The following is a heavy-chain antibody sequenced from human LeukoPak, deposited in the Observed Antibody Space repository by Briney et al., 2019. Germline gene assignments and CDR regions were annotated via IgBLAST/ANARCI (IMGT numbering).Heavy chain of an antibody. D-gene: IGHD3-16*01. CDR2: IKQDGSEK. V-gene: IGHV3-7*01. J-gene: IGHJ6*02. CDR1: GFTFSSYW. Sequence: GGSLRLSCAASGFTFSSYWMSWVRQAPGKGLEWVANIKQDGSEKYYVDSVKGRFTISRDNAKNSPYLQMNSLRAEDTAVYYCARDTSARFEGGMDVWGQGTTVTVSS. CDR3: ARDTSARFEGGMDV.